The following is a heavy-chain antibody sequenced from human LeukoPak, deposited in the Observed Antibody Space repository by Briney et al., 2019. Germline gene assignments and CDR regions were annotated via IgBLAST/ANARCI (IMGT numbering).Heavy chain of an antibody. CDR3: ASYPRYSSSPPFDY. J-gene: IGHJ4*02. CDR1: GYTFTGQD. D-gene: IGHD6-19*01. V-gene: IGHV1-2*02. Sequence: ASVKISCKASGYTFTGQDMHWVRQAPGQGLERMAWINPNTGDTNYAQKFQGRVTRTRDTTISTAYMELSRLTSDDTAVYYCASYPRYSSSPPFDYWGQGTLVTVSS. CDR2: INPNTGDT.